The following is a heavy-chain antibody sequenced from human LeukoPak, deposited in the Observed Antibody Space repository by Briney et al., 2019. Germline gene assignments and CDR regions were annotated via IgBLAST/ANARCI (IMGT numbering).Heavy chain of an antibody. D-gene: IGHD6-19*01. J-gene: IGHJ5*02. CDR2: IYYSGST. CDR3: AFSRGVAGILFDP. CDR1: GGSISSGGYY. V-gene: IGHV4-31*03. Sequence: KASQTLSLTCTVSGGSISSGGYYWSWIRQHPGKGLEWIGYIYYSGSTYYNPSLKSRVTISVDTSKNQFSLKLSSVTAADTAVYYCAFSRGVAGILFDPWGQGTLVTVSS.